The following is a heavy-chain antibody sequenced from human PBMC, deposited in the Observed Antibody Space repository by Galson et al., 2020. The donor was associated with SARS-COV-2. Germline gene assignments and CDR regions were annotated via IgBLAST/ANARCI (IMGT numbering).Heavy chain of an antibody. Sequence: TGGSLRLSCAASGFNFSSYGMHWVRQAPGKGLEWVAVIWYDGSNKYYADSVKGRFTISRDNSKNTLYLQMNSLRAEDTAVYYCAADLGDYVNSYYGMGVWGQGTTVTVSS. D-gene: IGHD4-17*01. V-gene: IGHV3-33*01. CDR2: IWYDGSNK. CDR3: AADLGDYVNSYYGMGV. CDR1: GFNFSSYG. J-gene: IGHJ6*02.